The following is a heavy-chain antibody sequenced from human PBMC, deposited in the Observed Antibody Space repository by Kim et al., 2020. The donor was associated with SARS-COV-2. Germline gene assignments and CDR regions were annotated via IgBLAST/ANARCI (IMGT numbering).Heavy chain of an antibody. J-gene: IGHJ5*02. V-gene: IGHV4-59*13. CDR2: IYYSGST. Sequence: SETLSLTCTVSGGSISSYYWSWIRQPPGKGLEWIGYIYYSGSTNYNPSLKSRVTISVDTSKNQFSLKLSSVTAADTAVYYCARAVFRGVYAIGGWFDPWGQGTLVTVSS. D-gene: IGHD2-8*01. CDR3: ARAVFRGVYAIGGWFDP. CDR1: GGSISSYY.